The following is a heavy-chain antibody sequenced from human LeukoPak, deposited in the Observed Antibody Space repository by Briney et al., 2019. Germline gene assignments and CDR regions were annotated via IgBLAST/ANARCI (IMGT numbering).Heavy chain of an antibody. CDR2: ISGSGGST. Sequence: GGSLSLSCTASGFTFGDYAMSWVRQAPGKGLEWVSSISGSGGSTYYADSVKGRFTISRDNSKNTLYLQMNSLRAEDTAVYYCARDRSGSYYEPFDCWGQGTLVTVSS. J-gene: IGHJ4*02. D-gene: IGHD3-10*01. CDR1: GFTFGDYA. CDR3: ARDRSGSYYEPFDC. V-gene: IGHV3-23*01.